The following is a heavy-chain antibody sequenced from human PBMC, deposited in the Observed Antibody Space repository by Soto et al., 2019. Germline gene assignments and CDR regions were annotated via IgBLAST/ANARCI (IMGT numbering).Heavy chain of an antibody. J-gene: IGHJ6*02. V-gene: IGHV4-4*07. D-gene: IGHD6-19*01. CDR3: ARMYNSGFYRPEGDYFLYGMEV. Sequence: SETLSLTCTVSGDSISDYYWSWIRQPAGKGLEWIGRFYYSGNTKSNPSLKSRVTMSADTSKNQFSLSLRSVTAADSAIYYCARMYNSGFYRPEGDYFLYGMEVWGQGTTVTVSS. CDR1: GDSISDYY. CDR2: FYYSGNT.